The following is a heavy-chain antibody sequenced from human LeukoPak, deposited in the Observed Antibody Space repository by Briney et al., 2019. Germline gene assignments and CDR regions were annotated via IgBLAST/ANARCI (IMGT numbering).Heavy chain of an antibody. J-gene: IGHJ4*02. V-gene: IGHV3-15*01. CDR1: GFTFTNAW. D-gene: IGHD6-19*01. CDR3: TPPGLAVANSQPFDY. Sequence: GGSLRLACVVHGFTFTNAWVSWVRQAPGKGREWVGRIRSKTGGGTIEYAAPVKGRFTISRDDSKSTLYLQLNSLKTEDTPVYYRTPPGLAVANSQPFDYWGQGTLVTVSS. CDR2: IRSKTGGGTI.